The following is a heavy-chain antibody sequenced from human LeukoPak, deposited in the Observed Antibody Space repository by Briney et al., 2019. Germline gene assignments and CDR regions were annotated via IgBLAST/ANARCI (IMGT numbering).Heavy chain of an antibody. J-gene: IGHJ4*02. CDR2: ISHSGST. Sequence: SETLSLTCAVYGGSFSNNFWNWIRQTPGKGLEWIGEISHSGSTNYNPSLKSRLTMSVDTSKNQFSLKLTSVTAADTAIYYCARVVGNTNFDSWGQGALVTVSS. CDR1: GGSFSNNF. V-gene: IGHV4-34*01. D-gene: IGHD2-21*01. CDR3: ARVVGNTNFDS.